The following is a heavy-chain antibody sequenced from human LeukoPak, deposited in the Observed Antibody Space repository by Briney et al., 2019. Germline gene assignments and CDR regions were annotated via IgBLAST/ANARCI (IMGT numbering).Heavy chain of an antibody. CDR1: GYSISSGYY. CDR3: ARASLGIAVAGDGLDY. V-gene: IGHV4-38-2*02. D-gene: IGHD6-19*01. J-gene: IGHJ4*02. CDR2: IYHSGGT. Sequence: SETLSLTCTVSGYSISSGYYWGWIRQPPGKGLEWIGSIYHSGGTYYNPSLKSRVTISVDTSKNQFSLKLSSVTAADTAVYYCARASLGIAVAGDGLDYWGQGTLVTVSS.